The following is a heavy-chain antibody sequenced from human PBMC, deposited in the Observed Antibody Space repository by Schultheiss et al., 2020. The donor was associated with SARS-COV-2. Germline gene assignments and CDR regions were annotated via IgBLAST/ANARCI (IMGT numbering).Heavy chain of an antibody. Sequence: ASVKVSCKASGYTFTSYDINWVRQATGQGLEWMGWMNPNSGNTGYAQKFQGRVTMTRDTSTSTVYMELSSLRSEDTAVYYCAREKDYDSSGYYRAFDIWGQGTMVTVSS. CDR3: AREKDYDSSGYYRAFDI. J-gene: IGHJ3*02. CDR1: GYTFTSYD. CDR2: MNPNSGNT. D-gene: IGHD3-22*01. V-gene: IGHV1-8*01.